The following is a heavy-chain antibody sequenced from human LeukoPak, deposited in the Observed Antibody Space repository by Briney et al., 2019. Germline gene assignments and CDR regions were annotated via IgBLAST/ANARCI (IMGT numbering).Heavy chain of an antibody. D-gene: IGHD1-26*01. Sequence: PGGSLRLSCAASGFTFSNYAMNWVRQAPGKGLEWVSLISGSTGSTYYADSVKGRFSISSDNSKNTIYLQMNSLRAEDTAVYYCAKGPFSAIVGATTLDYWGQGPLVTVPS. CDR1: GFTFSNYA. V-gene: IGHV3-23*01. CDR2: ISGSTGST. J-gene: IGHJ4*02. CDR3: AKGPFSAIVGATTLDY.